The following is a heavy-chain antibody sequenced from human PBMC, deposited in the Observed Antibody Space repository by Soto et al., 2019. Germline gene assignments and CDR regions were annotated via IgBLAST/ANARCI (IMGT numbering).Heavy chain of an antibody. CDR2: IVPIVATA. J-gene: IGHJ4*02. CDR1: GGTFSSHG. D-gene: IGHD6-19*01. CDR3: ARADKGTVTGLDY. V-gene: IGHV1-69*06. Sequence: QVQLVQSGAEVKRPGSSVKVSCKASGGTFSSHGISWVRQAPGQGLEWMGGIVPIVATANYAQKFQGRVTITADRSKSTAYMELSSLRSEDTAVYYCARADKGTVTGLDYWGQGTLVTVSS.